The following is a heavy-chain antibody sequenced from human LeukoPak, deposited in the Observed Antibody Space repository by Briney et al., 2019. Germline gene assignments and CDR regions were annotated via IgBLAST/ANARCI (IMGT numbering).Heavy chain of an antibody. CDR1: GFTFSSYG. CDR2: IRYDGSNK. D-gene: IGHD3-10*01. CDR3: AKDLAHRRALYGGLDYYGSGSYLDY. V-gene: IGHV3-30*02. J-gene: IGHJ4*02. Sequence: PGGSLRLSCAASGFTFSSYGMHWVRQAPGKGLEWVAFIRYDGSNKYYAYSVKGPFTISRDNSKNTLYLQMNSLRAEDTAVYYCAKDLAHRRALYGGLDYYGSGSYLDYWGQGTLVTVSS.